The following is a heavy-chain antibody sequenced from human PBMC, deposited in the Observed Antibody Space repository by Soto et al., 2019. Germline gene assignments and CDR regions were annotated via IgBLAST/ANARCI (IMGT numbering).Heavy chain of an antibody. Sequence: PSETLSLTCTVSGGSISSYRWSWIRQPAWKGLEWIGYIHYSGTTSFFPSYNPSLRSRVTISEDTSKNQFSLKLLSVTTADTAVYFCAAGEASSRNLAPYYLDFWGQGTLVTVSS. J-gene: IGHJ4*02. CDR1: GGSISSYR. D-gene: IGHD6-13*01. CDR3: AAGEASSRNLAPYYLDF. CDR2: IHYSGTT. V-gene: IGHV4-59*01.